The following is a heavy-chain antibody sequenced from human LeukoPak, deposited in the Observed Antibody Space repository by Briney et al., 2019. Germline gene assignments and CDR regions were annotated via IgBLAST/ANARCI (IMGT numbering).Heavy chain of an antibody. Sequence: ASVKVSCKASGYTFTSYAMNWVRQAPGQGLEWMGWINTNTGNPTYAQGFTGRFVFSLDTSVSTAYLQISSLKAEDTAVYYCARGGYSGYDYEGLVNWFDPWGQGTLVTVSS. CDR2: INTNTGNP. D-gene: IGHD5-12*01. CDR1: GYTFTSYA. V-gene: IGHV7-4-1*02. J-gene: IGHJ5*02. CDR3: ARGGYSGYDYEGLVNWFDP.